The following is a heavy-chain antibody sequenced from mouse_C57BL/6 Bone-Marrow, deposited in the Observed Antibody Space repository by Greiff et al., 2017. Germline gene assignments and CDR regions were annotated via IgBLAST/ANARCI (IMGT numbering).Heavy chain of an antibody. CDR1: GFSLTSYG. CDR2: IWRGGGA. D-gene: IGHD2-3*01. CDR3: TKNGGYYDCYFDV. Sequence: VQLQQSGPGLVQPSQSLSITCTVSGFSLTSYGVHWVRQSPGKGLEWLGVIWRGGGADYNAAFMTRRGIPKANSKSQVFFKMNSLQADDTAIYYCTKNGGYYDCYFDVWGTGTTVTVSS. J-gene: IGHJ1*03. V-gene: IGHV2-5*01.